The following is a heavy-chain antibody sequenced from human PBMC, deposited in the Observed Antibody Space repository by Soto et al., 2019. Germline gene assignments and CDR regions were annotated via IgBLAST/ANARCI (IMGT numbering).Heavy chain of an antibody. D-gene: IGHD2-21*02. CDR1: GYNFPTYW. J-gene: IGHJ3*02. CDR2: IYPSDSET. CDR3: ARGLGDWGQALAN. V-gene: IGHV5-51*01. Sequence: PGESLKIPCKGSGYNFPTYWIAWVRQMPGKGLEWMGIIYPSDSETKYSPSPSVQGRVFISRDNSINTAYLQWTSLKTSDTAMYYCARGLGDWGQALANWGQGTMVTVSS.